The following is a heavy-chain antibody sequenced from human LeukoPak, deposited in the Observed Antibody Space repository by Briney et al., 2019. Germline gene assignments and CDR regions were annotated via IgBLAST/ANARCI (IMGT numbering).Heavy chain of an antibody. J-gene: IGHJ6*03. Sequence: GGSLRLSCAASGFTFSSYEMNWVRQAPGKGLEWVAVISYDGSNKYYADSVKGRFTISRDNSKNTLYLQTNSLRAEDTAVYYCAREGSIGYYYYYMDVWGKGTTVIISS. D-gene: IGHD3-10*01. V-gene: IGHV3-30*04. CDR3: AREGSIGYYYYYMDV. CDR2: ISYDGSNK. CDR1: GFTFSSYE.